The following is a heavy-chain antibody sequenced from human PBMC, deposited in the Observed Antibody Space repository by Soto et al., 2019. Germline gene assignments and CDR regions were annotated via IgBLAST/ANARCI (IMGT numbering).Heavy chain of an antibody. CDR3: ATWHEREHAYDV. Sequence: DVQLVESGGGLIQPGASLRLSCVAFGFTISGKKYVAWVRQAPGKGPEWVSALYDVDGSFYADSVKGRFTTSSDSSKTTVYLQMNDLRPDDTAVYYCATWHEREHAYDVWGQGTTVTVSS. CDR1: GFTISGKKY. CDR2: LYDVDGS. D-gene: IGHD1-1*01. V-gene: IGHV3-53*01. J-gene: IGHJ3*01.